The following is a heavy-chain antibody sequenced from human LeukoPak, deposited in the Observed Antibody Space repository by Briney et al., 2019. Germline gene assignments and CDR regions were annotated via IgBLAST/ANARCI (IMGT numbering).Heavy chain of an antibody. Sequence: KVSCKASGGTFSTYAVSWVRQAPGQGLEWMGIIYPSDSDTRYSPSFQGQVTISADKSISTAYLQWSSLKASDSAMYYCARRYGSALYGVFDYWGQGTLVIVSS. D-gene: IGHD6-19*01. CDR1: GGTFSTYA. J-gene: IGHJ4*02. V-gene: IGHV5-51*01. CDR2: IYPSDSDT. CDR3: ARRYGSALYGVFDY.